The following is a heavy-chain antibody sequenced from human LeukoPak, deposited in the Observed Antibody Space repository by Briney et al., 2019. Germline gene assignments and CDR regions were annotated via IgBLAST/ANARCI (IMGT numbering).Heavy chain of an antibody. CDR3: ARVGPVTTVTTSDYFDY. Sequence: SETLSLTCTVSGGSMGSYYWSWIRQPPGKGLEWIGYTYYSGSTNYNPSLKSRVTISVDRSKNQFSLKLSSVTAADTVVYYCARVGPVTTVTTSDYFDYWGQGTLVTVSS. CDR1: GGSMGSYY. D-gene: IGHD4-11*01. J-gene: IGHJ4*02. CDR2: TYYSGST. V-gene: IGHV4-59*12.